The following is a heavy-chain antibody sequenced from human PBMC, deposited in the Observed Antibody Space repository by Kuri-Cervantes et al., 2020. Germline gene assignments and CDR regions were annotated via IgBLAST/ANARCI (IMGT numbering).Heavy chain of an antibody. Sequence: GSLRLSCTVSGGSISSYYWSWIRQPPGKGLEWIGSIYHSGSTYYNPSLKSRVTISVDTSKNQFSLKLSSVTAADTAVYYCARGRYCSSTSCYGLFYYYYYMDVWGKGTTVTVSS. CDR3: ARGRYCSSTSCYGLFYYYYYMDV. J-gene: IGHJ6*03. CDR2: IYHSGST. CDR1: GGSISSYY. D-gene: IGHD2-2*01. V-gene: IGHV4-59*12.